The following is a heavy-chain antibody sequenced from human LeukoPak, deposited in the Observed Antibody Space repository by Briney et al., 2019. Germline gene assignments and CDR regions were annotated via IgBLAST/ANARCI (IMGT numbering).Heavy chain of an antibody. J-gene: IGHJ4*02. V-gene: IGHV4-61*08. D-gene: IGHD5-24*01. CDR3: ARGAGAGYNLQPFDY. CDR1: GGSVSGGGYY. Sequence: SETLSLTCTVSGGSVSGGGYYWSWIRQPPGKGLEWIGYIYYSGSTKYNPSLKSRVSISVDTSKNQFSLKLSSVTAADTAVYYCARGAGAGYNLQPFDYWGQGTLVTVSS. CDR2: IYYSGST.